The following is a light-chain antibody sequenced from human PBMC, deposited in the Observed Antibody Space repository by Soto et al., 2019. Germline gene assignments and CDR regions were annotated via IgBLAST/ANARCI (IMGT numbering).Light chain of an antibody. CDR3: RQYNYWPPET. Sequence: IVMRMSPATLSVSIGERATLSCMASQSVGTDLAWYQQKPGQAPRLLIFGASTRATGIPARFSGSGSGTEFILTISSRQSDDSAVYYCRQYNYWPPETFGQGTKVDIK. J-gene: IGKJ1*01. CDR1: QSVGTD. CDR2: GAS. V-gene: IGKV3-15*01.